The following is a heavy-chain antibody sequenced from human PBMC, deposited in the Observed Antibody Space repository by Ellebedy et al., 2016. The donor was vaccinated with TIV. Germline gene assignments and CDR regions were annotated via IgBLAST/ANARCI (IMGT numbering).Heavy chain of an antibody. CDR3: AQGGPNNWFDP. CDR1: GFSLSTSGVG. D-gene: IGHD3-16*01. CDR2: IYWDDDK. Sequence: SGPTLVKPTQTLTLTCTFSGFSLSTSGVGVGWIRHPPGKALEWLALIYWDDDKRYSPFLKSRLTITKDTSKNQVVLTMTNMDPVDTATYYCAQGGPNNWFDPWGQGTLVTVSS. J-gene: IGHJ5*02. V-gene: IGHV2-5*02.